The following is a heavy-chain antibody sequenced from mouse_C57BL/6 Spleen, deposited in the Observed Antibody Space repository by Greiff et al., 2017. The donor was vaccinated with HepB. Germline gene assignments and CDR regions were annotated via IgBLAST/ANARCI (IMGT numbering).Heavy chain of an antibody. Sequence: EVQLQQSGTVLARPGASVKMSCKTSGYTFTSYWMHWVKQRPGQGLEWIGAIYPGNSDTSYNQKFKGKAKLTAVTSASTAYMELSSLTNEDSAVYYCTSQGLITTVVEKAWFAYWGQGTLVTVSA. J-gene: IGHJ3*01. CDR2: IYPGNSDT. D-gene: IGHD1-1*01. V-gene: IGHV1-5*01. CDR3: TSQGLITTVVEKAWFAY. CDR1: GYTFTSYW.